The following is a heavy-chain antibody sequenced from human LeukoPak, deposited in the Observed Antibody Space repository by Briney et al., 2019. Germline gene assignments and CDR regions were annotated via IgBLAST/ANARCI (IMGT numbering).Heavy chain of an antibody. CDR3: ARDGILRFLEWLPASYFDY. Sequence: GGSLRLSCAASGFTFSSYSMNWVRQAPGNGLEWVSSISSSSSYIYYADSVKGRFTISRDNAKNSLYLQMNSLRAEDTAVYYCARDGILRFLEWLPASYFDYWGQGTLVTVSS. CDR2: ISSSSSYI. J-gene: IGHJ4*02. V-gene: IGHV3-21*01. D-gene: IGHD3-3*01. CDR1: GFTFSSYS.